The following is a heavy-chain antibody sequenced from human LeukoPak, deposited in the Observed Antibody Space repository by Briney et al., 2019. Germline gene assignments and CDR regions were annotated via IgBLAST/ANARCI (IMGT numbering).Heavy chain of an antibody. V-gene: IGHV3-11*03. CDR2: ISSTSTYT. CDR3: ARREAIIFDY. Sequence: GGSLRLSCAVSGFTFSDYYMSWVRQAPGKGLEWVSYISSTSTYTNYADSVKGRFTISRDNAKHSLYLQMNSLRAEDTAVYYCARREAIIFDYWGQGTVVTVSS. CDR1: GFTFSDYY. D-gene: IGHD1-26*01. J-gene: IGHJ4*02.